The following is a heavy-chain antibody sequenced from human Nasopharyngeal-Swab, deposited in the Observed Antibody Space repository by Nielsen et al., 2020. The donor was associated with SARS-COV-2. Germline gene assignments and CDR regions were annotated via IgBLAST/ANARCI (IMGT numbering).Heavy chain of an antibody. CDR1: GYSFSNYW. CDR3: ARQYQNYFGSGDYHGAFDI. J-gene: IGHJ3*02. CDR2: VAPSDSYT. V-gene: IGHV5-10-1*01. D-gene: IGHD3-10*01. Sequence: GESLKISCEGSGYSFSNYWISWVRQVPGKGLEWMGKVAPSDSYTDYSPSRRGHVTISVDRSINTAYLQWSSLKASDTAMYYCARQYQNYFGSGDYHGAFDIWGQGTMVTVSS.